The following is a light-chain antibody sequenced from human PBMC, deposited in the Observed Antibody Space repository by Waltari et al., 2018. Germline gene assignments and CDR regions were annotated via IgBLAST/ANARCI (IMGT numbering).Light chain of an antibody. V-gene: IGLV1-44*01. CDR2: SDF. Sequence: QSVLTQPPSVSATPGQRVTISCSGSISNIGSATVNWYQHLPGTAPSLVMLSDFQRPAGVPGRLSGSNSGTAASLAISWLQSDDEAVYFCSTWDHSLKGPVFGGGTKLTVL. J-gene: IGLJ2*01. CDR3: STWDHSLKGPV. CDR1: ISNIGSAT.